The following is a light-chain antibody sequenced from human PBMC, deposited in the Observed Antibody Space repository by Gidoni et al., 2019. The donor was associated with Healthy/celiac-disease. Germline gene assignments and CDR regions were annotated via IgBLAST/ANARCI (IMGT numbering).Light chain of an antibody. J-gene: IGLJ3*02. Sequence: SYELTQPPSVSVSPGQTARIPCPGDALPKQYAYWYHQKPGQAPVLVIYKDSERPSGIPERVSGSRSGTTVTLTISGVQEEDEADYYCQSADSSGTYEVFGGGTKLTVL. CDR2: KDS. CDR3: QSADSSGTYEV. CDR1: ALPKQY. V-gene: IGLV3-25*03.